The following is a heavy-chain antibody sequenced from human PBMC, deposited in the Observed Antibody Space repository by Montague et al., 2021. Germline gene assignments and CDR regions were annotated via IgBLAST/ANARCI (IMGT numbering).Heavy chain of an antibody. J-gene: IGHJ5*02. Sequence: CAISGDSVSSNDATWNRIRQSPSRGLEWLGRTYYRSKWYNEHAISVKSRITVNPDTSKNQFSLLLNSVTPEDTAVYYCARGWQKRFDPWGQGTLVTVSS. CDR3: ARGWQKRFDP. V-gene: IGHV6-1*01. D-gene: IGHD5-24*01. CDR1: GDSVSSNDAT. CDR2: TYYRSKWYN.